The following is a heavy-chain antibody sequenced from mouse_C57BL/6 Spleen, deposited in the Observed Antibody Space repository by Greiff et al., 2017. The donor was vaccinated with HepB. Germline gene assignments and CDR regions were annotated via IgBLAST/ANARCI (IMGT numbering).Heavy chain of an antibody. CDR1: GFSLPSYG. Sequence: VQLQQSGPCLVQPSQSLSITCTAPGFSLPSYGVHWVRQSPGKGLEWLGVIWRGGSTDYNAAFMSRLSITKDNSKSQVFFKMNSLQADDTAIYYCAEPLYDGSYAMDYWGQGTSVTVSS. J-gene: IGHJ4*01. V-gene: IGHV2-5*01. CDR2: IWRGGST. D-gene: IGHD2-3*01. CDR3: AEPLYDGSYAMDY.